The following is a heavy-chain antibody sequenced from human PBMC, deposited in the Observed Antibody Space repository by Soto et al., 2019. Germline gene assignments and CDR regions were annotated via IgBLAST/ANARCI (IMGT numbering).Heavy chain of an antibody. Sequence: GESLKISCKGSGYSFTSYWIGWVRQMPGKGLEWMGIIYPGDSDTRYSPSFQGQVTISADKSISTAYLQWSSLKASDTAMYYCARHFSVLVVAATLAAFDIWGQGTMVTVSS. D-gene: IGHD2-15*01. J-gene: IGHJ3*02. CDR2: IYPGDSDT. CDR3: ARHFSVLVVAATLAAFDI. V-gene: IGHV5-51*01. CDR1: GYSFTSYW.